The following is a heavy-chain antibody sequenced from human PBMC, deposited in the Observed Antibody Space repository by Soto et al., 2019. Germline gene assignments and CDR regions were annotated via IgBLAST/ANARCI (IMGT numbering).Heavy chain of an antibody. D-gene: IGHD3-10*01. CDR3: ATGINYYASGDDAFDI. J-gene: IGHJ3*02. CDR2: MNPNSGNT. CDR1: GCTFSSYA. Sequence: ASVKVSCKASGCTFSSYAISWVRQATGQGLEWMGWMNPNSGNTGYAQKFQGRVTMTRNTSISTAYMELSSLRSEDTAVYYCATGINYYASGDDAFDIWGQGTMVTVSS. V-gene: IGHV1-8*02.